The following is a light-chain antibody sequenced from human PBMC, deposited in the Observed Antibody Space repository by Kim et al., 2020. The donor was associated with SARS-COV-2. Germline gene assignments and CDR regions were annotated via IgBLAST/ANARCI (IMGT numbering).Light chain of an antibody. J-gene: IGLJ1*01. CDR1: SSNIGTNY. CDR3: AAWDDRLNGCV. V-gene: IGLV1-44*01. Sequence: QSALTQPPSASGTPGQRVTISCSGRSSNIGTNYVNWYQQLPGTAPKLLIHTNNQRPSGVPDRFSGSKSGTSASLVISGLRSEDEADYYCAAWDDRLNGCVFGTGTKVTVL. CDR2: TNN.